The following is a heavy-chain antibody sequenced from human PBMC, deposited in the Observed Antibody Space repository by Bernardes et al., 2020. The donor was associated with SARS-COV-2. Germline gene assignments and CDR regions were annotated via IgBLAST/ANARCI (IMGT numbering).Heavy chain of an antibody. CDR1: GFTFSSYA. D-gene: IGHD3-22*01. Sequence: GGSLRLSCAISGFTFSSYAMSWVRQAPGKGLEWVSAISGSGGSTYYADSVKGRFTISRDNSKNTLYLQMNSLRAEDTAVYYCAKTLLYDSSGYHFDYWGQGTLVTVSS. CDR2: ISGSGGST. CDR3: AKTLLYDSSGYHFDY. V-gene: IGHV3-23*01. J-gene: IGHJ4*02.